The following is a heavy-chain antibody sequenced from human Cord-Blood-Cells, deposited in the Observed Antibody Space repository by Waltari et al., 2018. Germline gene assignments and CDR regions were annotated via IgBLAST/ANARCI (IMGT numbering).Heavy chain of an antibody. CDR2: IYPGDSDT. J-gene: IGHJ4*02. D-gene: IGHD3-10*01. Sequence: AEVNKPGESLKISCKGSGYSFTSYWIGWVRQMPGKGLEWMGIIYPGDSDTRYSPSFQGQVTISADKSISTAYLQWSSLKASDTAMYYCARQSLDYYGSGSYYNFDYWGQGTLVTVSS. CDR3: ARQSLDYYGSGSYYNFDY. CDR1: GYSFTSYW. V-gene: IGHV5-51*01.